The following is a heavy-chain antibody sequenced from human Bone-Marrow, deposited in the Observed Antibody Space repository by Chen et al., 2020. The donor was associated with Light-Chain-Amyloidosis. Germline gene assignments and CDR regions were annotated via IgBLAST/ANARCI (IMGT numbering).Heavy chain of an antibody. CDR1: GFTFSSHW. V-gene: IGHV3-7*03. CDR2: IKQDGSDK. J-gene: IGHJ6*02. Sequence: EVQLVESGGGLVQPGGSLRLSCAASGFTFSSHWMSWVRQAPGKGLEWVPNIKQDGSDKHDLDYVGVRFTISRDNAKNSLYLQMNSLRAEDTAVYYWARRISIAGVGGWGYGLDVWGQGTTITVSS. D-gene: IGHD6-13*01. CDR3: ARRISIAGVGGWGYGLDV.